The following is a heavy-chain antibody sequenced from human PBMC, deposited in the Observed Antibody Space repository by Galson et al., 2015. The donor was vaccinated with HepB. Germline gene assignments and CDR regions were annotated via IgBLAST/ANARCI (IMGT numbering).Heavy chain of an antibody. CDR1: GFTFSSYG. D-gene: IGHD3-10*01. CDR3: AKGVYLDY. J-gene: IGHJ4*02. CDR2: ISYDGSNK. V-gene: IGHV3-30*18. Sequence: SLRLSCAASGFTFSSYGMHWVRQAPGKGLEWVAVISYDGSNKYYADSVKGRFTISRDNSKNTLYLQMNSLRAEDAAVYYCAKGVYLDYWGQGTLVTVSS.